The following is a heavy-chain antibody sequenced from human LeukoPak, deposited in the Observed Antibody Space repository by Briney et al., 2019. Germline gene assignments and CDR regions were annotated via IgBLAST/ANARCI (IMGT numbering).Heavy chain of an antibody. CDR1: GFTFTSYW. Sequence: GGSLRLSCAASGFTFTSYWIGWVRQMPGKGLEWTGIIYPGDSDTRYSPSFQGQVTISADKSISTAYLQWSSLKASDTAMYYCARPLSAAGASDAFDIWGQGTMVTVSS. CDR2: IYPGDSDT. J-gene: IGHJ3*02. CDR3: ARPLSAAGASDAFDI. D-gene: IGHD6-13*01. V-gene: IGHV5-51*01.